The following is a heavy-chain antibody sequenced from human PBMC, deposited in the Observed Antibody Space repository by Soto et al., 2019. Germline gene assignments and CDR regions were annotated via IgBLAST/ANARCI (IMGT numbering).Heavy chain of an antibody. D-gene: IGHD3-9*01. CDR1: CGPFVDNC. V-gene: IGHV4-34*01. CDR3: ARGRNRQVIIANWFGT. Sequence: PWTVVCGPFVDNCGRRIRKTTRKGLEWIGEVSHSGRTRYNPSLESRVTISIDTSKNQFSLKLSSVTAADTAVYYCARGRNRQVIIANWFGTRGEGTLVTGSS. CDR2: VSHSGRT. J-gene: IGHJ5*02.